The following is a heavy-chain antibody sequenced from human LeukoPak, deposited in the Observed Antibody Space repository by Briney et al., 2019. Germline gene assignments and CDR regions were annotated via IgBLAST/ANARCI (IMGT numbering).Heavy chain of an antibody. D-gene: IGHD2-15*01. CDR2: IYTSGST. CDR1: GGSISSYY. V-gene: IGHV4-4*07. J-gene: IGHJ4*02. Sequence: SETLSLTCTVSGGSISSYYWSWIRQPAGKGLEWIGRIYTSGSTNYNPSLKSRVTMSVDTSKNQFSLKLSSVTAADTAVYYCARDHPFCSGGSCSWDYWGQGTLVTVSS. CDR3: ARDHPFCSGGSCSWDY.